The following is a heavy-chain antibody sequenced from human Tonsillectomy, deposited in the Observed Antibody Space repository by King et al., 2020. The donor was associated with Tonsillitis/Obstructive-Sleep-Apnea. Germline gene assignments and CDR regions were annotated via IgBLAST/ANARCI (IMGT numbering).Heavy chain of an antibody. CDR1: GFTFDDYA. CDR2: ISGDGGST. V-gene: IGHV3-43*02. D-gene: IGHD5-12*01. J-gene: IGHJ6*03. Sequence: VQLVESGGGVVQPGGSLRLSCAASGFTFDDYAMHWVRQAPGKGLEWVSLISGDGGSTYYADSVKGRFTISRDNSKNSLYLQMNSLRTEDTALYYCAGSGYDFNYYYYMDVWGKGTTVTVSS. CDR3: AGSGYDFNYYYYMDV.